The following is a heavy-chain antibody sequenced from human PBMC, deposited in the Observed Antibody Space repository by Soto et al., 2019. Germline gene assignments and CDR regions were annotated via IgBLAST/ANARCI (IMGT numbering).Heavy chain of an antibody. D-gene: IGHD3-10*01. CDR3: VRQGIGFLHGLVDV. CDR2: VYDTWST. V-gene: IGHV4-59*08. Sequence: QVQVQQSGPGLVKPSETLSLTCTVSSGPSKSHNWGWIRQPPGRGLEWIGYVYDTWSTSYNPSLKSRVTVSADTSTNRISLTLRFETAADTAVYYCVRQGIGFLHGLVDVWGQGTTVIVSS. J-gene: IGHJ6*01. CDR1: SGPSKSHN.